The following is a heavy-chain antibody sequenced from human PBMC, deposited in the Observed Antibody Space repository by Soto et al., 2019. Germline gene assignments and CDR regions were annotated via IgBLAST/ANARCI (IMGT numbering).Heavy chain of an antibody. D-gene: IGHD1-26*01. CDR1: GFTFSSYS. Sequence: EVQLVESGGGLVQPGGSLRLSCVASGFTFSSYSMNGVRQAPGKGLEWVSYISSNSRFVHYADSVKGRFTISRDNAKNSLYLQMNRLRDXXXXXXXCARAFAWAFDYWGQGTLLNVSP. J-gene: IGHJ4*02. CDR2: ISSNSRFV. V-gene: IGHV3-48*02. CDR3: ARAFAWAFDY.